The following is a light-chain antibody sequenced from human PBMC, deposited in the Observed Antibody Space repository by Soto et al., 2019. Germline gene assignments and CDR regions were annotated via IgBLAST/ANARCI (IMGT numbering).Light chain of an antibody. CDR1: QNINNY. J-gene: IGKJ1*01. V-gene: IGKV1-5*01. CDR3: QQYNSYWT. Sequence: DIQMTQSPSSLSASVGDRVTITCQASQNINNYLNWYQQKPGRAPKLLIYDASNLESGVLSRFSGSGSGTEFTLTISSLQPDDFATYYCQQYNSYWTFGQGTKVDIK. CDR2: DAS.